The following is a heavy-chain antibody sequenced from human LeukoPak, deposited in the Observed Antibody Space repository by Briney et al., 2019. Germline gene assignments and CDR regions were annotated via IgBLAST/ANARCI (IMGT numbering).Heavy chain of an antibody. Sequence: GGSLRLSCAASGFTFSSYGMHWVRQAPGKGLEWVAFIRYDGSNKYYADSVKGRFTISRDNNKNSVYLEMKDLTMEDTALYYCAKDMEDYGGNSFDSWGEGTLVTVSS. V-gene: IGHV3-30*02. J-gene: IGHJ4*02. D-gene: IGHD4-23*01. CDR2: IRYDGSNK. CDR1: GFTFSSYG. CDR3: AKDMEDYGGNSFDS.